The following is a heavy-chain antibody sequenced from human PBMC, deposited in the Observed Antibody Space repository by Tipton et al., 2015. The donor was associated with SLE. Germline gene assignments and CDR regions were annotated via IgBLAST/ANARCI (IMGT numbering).Heavy chain of an antibody. Sequence: TLSLTCSVSGGSMTGSYWSWVRQPPGKGLEWIGSIYSRGNKFYNPSLMSRVTILLDTSKNQFSLNLSSVTVADTAVYYCARLNMATDFWGQGTLVTVSS. CDR2: IYSRGNK. D-gene: IGHD5-12*01. CDR1: GGSMTGSY. CDR3: ARLNMATDF. V-gene: IGHV4-59*12. J-gene: IGHJ4*02.